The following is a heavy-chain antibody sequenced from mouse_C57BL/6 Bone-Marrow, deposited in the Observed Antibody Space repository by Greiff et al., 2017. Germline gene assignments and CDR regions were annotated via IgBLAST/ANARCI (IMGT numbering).Heavy chain of an antibody. CDR2: IRNKANNHAT. J-gene: IGHJ3*01. CDR1: GFTFSDAW. Sequence: EVMLVESGGGLVQPGGSMKLSCAASGFTFSDAWMDWVRQSPEKGLEWVAEIRNKANNHATYYAESVKGRFTISRDDSNSSVYLQMNSLRAEDTGIYYCTRDYYGSSYGGGFAYWGQGTLVTVSA. V-gene: IGHV6-6*01. CDR3: TRDYYGSSYGGGFAY. D-gene: IGHD1-1*01.